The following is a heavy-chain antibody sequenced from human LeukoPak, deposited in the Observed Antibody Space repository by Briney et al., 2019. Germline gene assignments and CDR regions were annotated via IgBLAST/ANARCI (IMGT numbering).Heavy chain of an antibody. D-gene: IGHD7-27*01. V-gene: IGHV4-31*03. Sequence: SETLSLTCTVSGGSISSGGYYWSWIRQHPGKALEWIGYIYYSGSTYYNPSLKSRVTISIDTSKNQFSLKLSSVTAADTAVYFCARGGEADYWGQGTLVTVSS. CDR1: GGSISSGGYY. CDR3: ARGGEADY. J-gene: IGHJ4*02. CDR2: IYYSGST.